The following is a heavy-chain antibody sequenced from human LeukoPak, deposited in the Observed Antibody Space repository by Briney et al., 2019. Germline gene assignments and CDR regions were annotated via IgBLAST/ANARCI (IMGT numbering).Heavy chain of an antibody. CDR1: GGSIGSYY. CDR3: SRHPLQLGAFDI. J-gene: IGHJ3*02. CDR2: IYYSGST. Sequence: SETLSLTCTVSGGSIGSYYWSWIRQPPGKGLEWIGYIYYSGSTNYNPSLKSRVTISVDTSKNQFSLKLSSVTAADTAVYYCSRHPLQLGAFDIWGQGTMVTVSS. V-gene: IGHV4-59*08. D-gene: IGHD5-24*01.